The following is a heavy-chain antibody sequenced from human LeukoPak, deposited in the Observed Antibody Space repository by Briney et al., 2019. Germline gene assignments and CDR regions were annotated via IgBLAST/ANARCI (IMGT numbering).Heavy chain of an antibody. CDR3: VSFYETY. J-gene: IGHJ4*02. V-gene: IGHV3-74*01. Sequence: GGSLRLSCAASGFTFSTYIMNWVRQAPGKGLVWVSHINGDGSWTTYADSVKGRFTISKDNAKNTVYLQMNNLRAEDTAVYYCVSFYETYWGRGTLVTVSS. CDR2: INGDGSWT. D-gene: IGHD2-2*01. CDR1: GFTFSTYI.